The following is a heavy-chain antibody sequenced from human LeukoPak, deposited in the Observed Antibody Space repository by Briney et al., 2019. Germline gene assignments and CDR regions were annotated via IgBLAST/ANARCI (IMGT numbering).Heavy chain of an antibody. CDR2: MNPHSGTT. Sequence: GASVKVSCKTSGYRFTSYDLNWVRRTTGQGLEWMGWMNPHSGTTGYAQKFQGRLTLPRNTSISTAYLELSSLTSEDTAVYYCARGSENNFDSSGPIGFWGQGTLVTVSS. V-gene: IGHV1-8*01. J-gene: IGHJ4*02. D-gene: IGHD3-22*01. CDR1: GYRFTSYD. CDR3: ARGSENNFDSSGPIGF.